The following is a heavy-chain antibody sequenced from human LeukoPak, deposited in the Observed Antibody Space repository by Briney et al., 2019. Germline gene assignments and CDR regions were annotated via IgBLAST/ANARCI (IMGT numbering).Heavy chain of an antibody. D-gene: IGHD3-3*01. CDR2: IIPIFGTA. J-gene: IGHJ4*02. CDR3: ATVRGGYYVDVDKPFDY. CDR1: GGTFSSYA. V-gene: IGHV1-69*06. Sequence: GASVKVSCKASGGTFSSYAISWARQAPGQGLEWMGGIIPIFGTANYAQKFQGRVTMTEDTSTDTAYMELSSLRSEDTAVYYCATVRGGYYVDVDKPFDYWGQGTLVTVSS.